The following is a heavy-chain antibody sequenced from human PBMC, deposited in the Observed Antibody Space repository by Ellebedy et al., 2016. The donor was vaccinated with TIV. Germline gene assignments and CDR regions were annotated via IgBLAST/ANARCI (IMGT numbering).Heavy chain of an antibody. J-gene: IGHJ4*02. V-gene: IGHV3-33*08. D-gene: IGHD5-12*01. CDR1: GFTFSSYG. CDR2: IWYDGSNK. CDR3: ARAPTITTNYDY. Sequence: GESLKISCAASGFTFSSYGMHWVRQAPGKGLEWVAVIWYDGSNKYYADSVKGRFTISRDNSKNTLYLQMNSLRAEDTAVYYCARAPTITTNYDYWGQGTLVAVSS.